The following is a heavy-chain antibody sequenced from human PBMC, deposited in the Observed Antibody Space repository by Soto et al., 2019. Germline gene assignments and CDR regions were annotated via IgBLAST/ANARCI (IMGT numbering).Heavy chain of an antibody. CDR2: IYYSGST. J-gene: IGHJ4*02. CDR3: ALRSMPVVPEY. D-gene: IGHD3-22*01. V-gene: IGHV4-59*13. CDR1: GGSISNYY. Sequence: PSETLSLTCTVSGGSISNYYWSWIRQPPGKGLEWIGYIYYSGSTNYNPSLKSRVTISVDTSKNQFSLKLSSMTAADTAVYYCALRSMPVVPEYWGQGTLVTVSS.